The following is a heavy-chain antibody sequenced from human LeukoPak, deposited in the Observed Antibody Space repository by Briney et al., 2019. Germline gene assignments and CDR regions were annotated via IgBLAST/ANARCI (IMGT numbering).Heavy chain of an antibody. V-gene: IGHV3-30*18. J-gene: IGHJ6*02. CDR2: ISYDGSNK. D-gene: IGHD2-2*01. CDR1: GFIFSSYG. CDR3: AKDLCSSTSCQYYYYGMDV. Sequence: GGSLRLSCAASGFIFSSYGMHWVRQAPGKGLEWVAVISYDGSNKYYADSVKGRFTISRDNSKNTLYLQMNSLRAEDTAVHYCAKDLCSSTSCQYYYYGMDVWGQGTTVTVSS.